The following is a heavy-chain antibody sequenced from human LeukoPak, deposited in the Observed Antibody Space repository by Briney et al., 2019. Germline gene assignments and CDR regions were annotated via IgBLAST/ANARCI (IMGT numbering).Heavy chain of an antibody. CDR3: AKNLGVVIISDAFDV. CDR2: ISGNAGST. V-gene: IGHV3-23*01. Sequence: GGSLRLSCAASGFTFSTYAMSWVRQAPGKGLEWVSSISGNAGSTYYADSVKGRFTISRDNFKNTLYLQMNSLRAEDTAVYYCAKNLGVVIISDAFDVWGQGTMVTVSS. D-gene: IGHD3-3*01. CDR1: GFTFSTYA. J-gene: IGHJ3*01.